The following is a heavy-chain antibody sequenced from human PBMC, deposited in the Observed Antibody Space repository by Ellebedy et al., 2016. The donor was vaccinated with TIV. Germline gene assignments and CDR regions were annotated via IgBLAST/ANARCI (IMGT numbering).Heavy chain of an antibody. CDR1: GFTFSDYY. CDR3: VSSGRDVFDI. J-gene: IGHJ3*02. Sequence: GESLKISCAASGFTFSDYYMSWIRQAPGKGLEWVSYISSSSSTIYYADSVKGRFTISRDNAKNSLYLQMNSLRAEDTAVYYCVSSGRDVFDIWGQGTMVTVSS. CDR2: ISSSSSTI. D-gene: IGHD1-26*01. V-gene: IGHV3-11*01.